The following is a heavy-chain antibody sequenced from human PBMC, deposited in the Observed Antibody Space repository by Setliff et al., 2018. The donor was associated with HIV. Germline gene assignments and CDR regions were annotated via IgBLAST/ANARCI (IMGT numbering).Heavy chain of an antibody. V-gene: IGHV4-39*02. CDR1: GDSISSGSYF. Sequence: SETLSLTCSVSGDSISSGSYFWGWIRQTPGKGLGWIGNIYYTGFAYHDPSLKSRVTISLDTSKTHFFLNLTSVTDADTAVYFCTREGRGDPAMATTRIDYWGQGKLVTVSS. CDR2: IYYTGFA. CDR3: TREGRGDPAMATTRIDY. D-gene: IGHD1-1*01. J-gene: IGHJ4*02.